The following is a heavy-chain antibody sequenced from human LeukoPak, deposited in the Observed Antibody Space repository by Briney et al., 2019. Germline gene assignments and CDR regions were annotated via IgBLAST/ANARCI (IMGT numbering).Heavy chain of an antibody. CDR2: MNPNSGNT. J-gene: IGHJ4*02. Sequence: ASVKVSCKASGYTFTSYDINWVRQATGQGLEWMGWMNPNSGNTGYAQKFQGRVTMTRNTSISTAYMELSSLRSEDTAVYYCARTSIAAAVLPFDYWGQGTLVTVSS. D-gene: IGHD6-13*01. CDR1: GYTFTSYD. V-gene: IGHV1-8*01. CDR3: ARTSIAAAVLPFDY.